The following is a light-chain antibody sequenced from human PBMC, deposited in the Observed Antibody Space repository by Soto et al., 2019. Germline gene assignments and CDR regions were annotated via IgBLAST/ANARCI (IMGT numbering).Light chain of an antibody. CDR1: QNIHTN. CDR3: QQRSNWLTWT. CDR2: DAS. Sequence: EIVMTQSPATLSVSPGERASLSCRAGQNIHTNLAWYQQKPGQAPRLLIYDASNRATGIPARFSGSGSGTDFTLTISSLEPEDFAVYYCQQRSNWLTWTFGQGTKVDIK. J-gene: IGKJ1*01. V-gene: IGKV3-11*01.